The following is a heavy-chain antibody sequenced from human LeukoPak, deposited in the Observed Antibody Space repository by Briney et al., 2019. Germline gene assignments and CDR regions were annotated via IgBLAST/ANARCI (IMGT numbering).Heavy chain of an antibody. V-gene: IGHV1-18*01. CDR3: ARDRALWFGELLVDY. D-gene: IGHD3-10*01. CDR2: ISAYNGNT. J-gene: IGHJ4*02. Sequence: GASVKVSCKASGYTFTSYGISWVRQAPGQGLEWMGWISAYNGNTNYAQKLQGRVTMTTDTSTSTAYMELRSPRSDDTAVYYCARDRALWFGELLVDYWGQGTLVTVFS. CDR1: GYTFTSYG.